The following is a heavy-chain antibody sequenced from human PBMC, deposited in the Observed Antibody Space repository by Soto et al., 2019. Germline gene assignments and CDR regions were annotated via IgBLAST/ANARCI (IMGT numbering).Heavy chain of an antibody. D-gene: IGHD1-7*01. CDR3: XXXXXXXXXXPAELELREHYYYGMDV. V-gene: IGHV1-46*01. CDR2: INPSGGST. Sequence: GASVKVSCKASGYTFTSYYMHWVRQAPGQGLEWMGIINPSGGSTSYAQKFQGRVTMTXXXXXXXXXXXXXXXXXXXXXXXXXXXXXXXXXXXPAELELREHYYYGMDVWGQGTTVTVS. J-gene: IGHJ6*02. CDR1: GYTFTSYY.